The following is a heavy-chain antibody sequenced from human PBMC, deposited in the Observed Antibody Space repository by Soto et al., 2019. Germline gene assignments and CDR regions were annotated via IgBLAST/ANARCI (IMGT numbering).Heavy chain of an antibody. CDR1: GFTFSSYA. D-gene: IGHD6-19*01. V-gene: IGHV3-23*01. Sequence: GGSLRLSCAASGFTFSSYAMSWVRQAPGKGLEWVSAISGSGGSTYYADSVKGRFTISRDNSKNTLYLQMNSLRAEDTAVYYCAKDRAIAVAPNDAFDIWGQGTMVTVSS. J-gene: IGHJ3*02. CDR2: ISGSGGST. CDR3: AKDRAIAVAPNDAFDI.